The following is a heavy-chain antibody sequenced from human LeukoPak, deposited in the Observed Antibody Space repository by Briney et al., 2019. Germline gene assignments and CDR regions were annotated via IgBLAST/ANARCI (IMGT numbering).Heavy chain of an antibody. CDR3: AKWKYSNSGIDDY. J-gene: IGHJ4*02. CDR2: IKEDGSER. D-gene: IGHD6-6*01. V-gene: IGHV3-7*03. CDR1: AFIFSGHW. Sequence: PGGSLRLSCEGSAFIFSGHWMNWVRQTPGKGLEWVASIKEDGSERQYVDSVKGRSSISRDNTKGSLFLQLNSLRAEDTAVYYCAKWKYSNSGIDDYWGQGTLVTVSS.